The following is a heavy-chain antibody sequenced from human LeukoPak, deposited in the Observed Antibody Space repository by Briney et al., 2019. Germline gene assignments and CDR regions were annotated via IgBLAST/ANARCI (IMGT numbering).Heavy chain of an antibody. CDR3: ARHVAIAAALHEDAFDI. V-gene: IGHV3-30*03. Sequence: GRSLRLSCAASGFTFSSYGMHWVRQAPGKGLEWVAVISYDGSNKYYADSVKGRFTISRDNSKNTLYLQMNSLRAEDTAVYYCARHVAIAAALHEDAFDIWGQGTMVTVSS. D-gene: IGHD6-13*01. CDR2: ISYDGSNK. CDR1: GFTFSSYG. J-gene: IGHJ3*02.